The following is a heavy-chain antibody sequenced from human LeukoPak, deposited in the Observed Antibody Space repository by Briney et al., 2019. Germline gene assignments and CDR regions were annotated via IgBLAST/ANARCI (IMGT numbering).Heavy chain of an antibody. Sequence: GGSLRLSCAASGFTLSTYWMTWVRQAPRKGLEWVSAIKEDGSEKHYVDSMKGRLTISRDNAKNSLYLQMSSLRAEDTAVYYCARTTYGDSWGQGTLVTVSS. D-gene: IGHD1-1*01. CDR1: GFTLSTYW. CDR2: IKEDGSEK. V-gene: IGHV3-7*02. CDR3: ARTTYGDS. J-gene: IGHJ4*02.